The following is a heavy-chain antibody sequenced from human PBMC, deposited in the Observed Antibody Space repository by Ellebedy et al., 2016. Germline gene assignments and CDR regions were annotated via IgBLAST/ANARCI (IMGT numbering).Heavy chain of an antibody. Sequence: GKSLKISXAASGFTFDDYAMHWVRQAPGKGLEWVSGISWNSGSIGYADSVKGRFTISRDNAKNSLYLQMNSLRAEDTALYYCAKDGGSGYSYGYYYYYMDVWGKGTTVTVSS. CDR3: AKDGGSGYSYGYYYYYMDV. J-gene: IGHJ6*03. V-gene: IGHV3-9*01. D-gene: IGHD5-18*01. CDR2: ISWNSGSI. CDR1: GFTFDDYA.